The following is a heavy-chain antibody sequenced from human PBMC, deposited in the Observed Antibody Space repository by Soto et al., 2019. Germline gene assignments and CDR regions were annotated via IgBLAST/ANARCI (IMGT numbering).Heavy chain of an antibody. V-gene: IGHV1-69*13. D-gene: IGHD6-6*01. CDR3: ARPLRSHSSSTPYFDY. J-gene: IGHJ4*02. CDR2: IIPIFGTA. Sequence: SVKVSCRASGGTFSSYAISWVRQAPGQGLEWMGGIIPIFGTANYAQKFQGRVTITADESTSTAYMELNSLRAEDTAVYYCARPLRSHSSSTPYFDYWGQGTLATVSS. CDR1: GGTFSSYA.